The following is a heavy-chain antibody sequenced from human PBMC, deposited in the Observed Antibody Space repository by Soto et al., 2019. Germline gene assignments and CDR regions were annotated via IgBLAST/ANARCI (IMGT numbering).Heavy chain of an antibody. Sequence: SVKVSCKASGGTFGSYAISWVRQAPGQGLEWMGGIIPIFGTANYAQKFQGRVTITADESTSTAYMELSSLRSEDTAVYYCARDGSGYRSRASPMDVWGQGTTVTVSS. CDR3: ARDGSGYRSRASPMDV. J-gene: IGHJ6*02. D-gene: IGHD3-22*01. CDR1: GGTFGSYA. CDR2: IIPIFGTA. V-gene: IGHV1-69*13.